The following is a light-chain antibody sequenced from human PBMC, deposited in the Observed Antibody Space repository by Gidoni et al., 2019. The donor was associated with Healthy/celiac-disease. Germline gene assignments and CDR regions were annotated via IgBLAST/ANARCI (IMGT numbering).Light chain of an antibody. V-gene: IGLV2-14*03. J-gene: IGLJ2*01. CDR3: SSYTSSSTVV. Sequence: QSALTQPASVSGSPGQSITISCTGTSSDVGGYNYVSWYQQHPGKAPKLMIYDVSNRPSGVSNRFSGYKSGNTPSLTISGLQAEDEADYYCSSYTSSSTVVFGGGTKLTVL. CDR1: SSDVGGYNY. CDR2: DVS.